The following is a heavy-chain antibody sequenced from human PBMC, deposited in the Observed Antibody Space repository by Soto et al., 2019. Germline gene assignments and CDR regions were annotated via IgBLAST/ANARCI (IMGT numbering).Heavy chain of an antibody. J-gene: IGHJ3*02. CDR3: VSTTLSIVRQKGAFDI. CDR2: IYPGDSDT. CDR1: GYSFTSYW. Sequence: PGESLKISCKGSGYSFTSYWIGWVRQMTGKGLEWMGIIYPGDSDTRYSPSFQGQVTISADKSISTAYLQWSSLKASDTAMYYCVSTTLSIVRQKGAFDIWGQGTMVTVSS. V-gene: IGHV5-51*01. D-gene: IGHD2-8*01.